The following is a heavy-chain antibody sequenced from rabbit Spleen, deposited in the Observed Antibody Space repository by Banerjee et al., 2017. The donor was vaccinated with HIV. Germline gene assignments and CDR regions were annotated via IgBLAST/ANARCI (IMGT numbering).Heavy chain of an antibody. CDR3: ARDLVGVIGWNFYL. J-gene: IGHJ6*01. V-gene: IGHV1S40*01. CDR1: GFDFSRGYD. CDR2: INAASGKP. Sequence: QSLEGSGGGLVKPGASLTLTCKASGFDFSRGYDMCWVRQAPGKGLEWIACINAASGKPVYATWAKGRFTISRTSSTTVTLRMTSLTAADRAAYFCARDLVGVIGWNFYLWGPGTLVTVS. D-gene: IGHD1-1*01.